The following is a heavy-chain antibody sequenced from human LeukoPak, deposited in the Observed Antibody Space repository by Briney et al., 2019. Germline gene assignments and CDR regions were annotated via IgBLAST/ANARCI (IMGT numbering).Heavy chain of an antibody. CDR1: GGSFSGYY. J-gene: IGHJ6*04. V-gene: IGHV4-34*01. CDR3: ARGRGVVV. Sequence: SETLSLTCAVYGGSFSGYYWSWIRQPPGKGLEWIGEINHSGSTNYNPSLKSRVTISVDTSKNQFSLKLSSVTAADTAVYYCARGRGVVVWGKGTTVTVSS. CDR2: INHSGST. D-gene: IGHD3-10*01.